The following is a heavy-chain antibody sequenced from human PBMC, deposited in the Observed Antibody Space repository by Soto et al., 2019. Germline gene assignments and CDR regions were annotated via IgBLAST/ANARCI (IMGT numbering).Heavy chain of an antibody. CDR3: ARDWLGKYFDY. CDR2: ISYDVSNK. CDR1: GFSFSSFG. D-gene: IGHD3-10*01. V-gene: IGHV3-33*01. J-gene: IGHJ4*02. Sequence: ESGGGAVQPGTSLRLSCAASGFSFSSFGMHWVRQAPGKGLEWVAVISYDVSNKDYVDSVKGRFTISRDNSKNMLYLQMNSLRAEDTAVYYCARDWLGKYFDYCGQGTLVTVSS.